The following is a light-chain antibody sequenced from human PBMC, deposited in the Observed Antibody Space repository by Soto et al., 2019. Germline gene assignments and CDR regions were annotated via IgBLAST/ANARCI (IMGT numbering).Light chain of an antibody. Sequence: DIQMTQSPSTLSASVGDRVTNTCRANQSISNWLAWYQQRPGKAPNLLIYDASSLQSGVPSRFSGSGYGREFTLTISNLQPDDFATYYCQQYNSSPLTFGGGTKVEIK. CDR3: QQYNSSPLT. V-gene: IGKV1-5*01. CDR2: DAS. J-gene: IGKJ4*01. CDR1: QSISNW.